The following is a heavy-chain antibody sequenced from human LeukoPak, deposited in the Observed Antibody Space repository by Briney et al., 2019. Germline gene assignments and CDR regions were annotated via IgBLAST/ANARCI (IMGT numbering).Heavy chain of an antibody. V-gene: IGHV4-31*03. J-gene: IGHJ3*02. CDR2: IYYSGST. CDR3: ARDYPEYSGFRAFDI. CDR1: GGSISSGGFY. Sequence: TLSLTCTVSGGSISSGGFYWSWIRQHPGKGLEWIGYIYYSGSTYYNPSLKSRVTISVDTSKNQFSLKLSSVTAADTAVYYCARDYPEYSGFRAFDIWGQGTMVTVSS. D-gene: IGHD3-10*01.